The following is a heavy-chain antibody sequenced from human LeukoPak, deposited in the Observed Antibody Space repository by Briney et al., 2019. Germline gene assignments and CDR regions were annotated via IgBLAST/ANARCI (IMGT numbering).Heavy chain of an antibody. V-gene: IGHV4-59*01. CDR2: IYYSGST. CDR1: GGSISSYY. Sequence: SETLSLTCTVSGGSISSYYWSWIRQPPGKGLEWIGYIYYSGSTNYNPSLKSRVTISVDTSKNQFSLKLSSVTAADTAVYYCARVPYYYDSSFDYWGQGTLVTVSS. J-gene: IGHJ4*02. CDR3: ARVPYYYDSSFDY. D-gene: IGHD3-22*01.